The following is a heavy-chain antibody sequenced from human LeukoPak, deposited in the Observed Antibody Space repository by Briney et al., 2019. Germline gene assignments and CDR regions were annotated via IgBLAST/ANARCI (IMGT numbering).Heavy chain of an antibody. V-gene: IGHV3-23*01. CDR3: AKDSGNCINGVCYGTPFDY. CDR2: IDNSGGST. Sequence: GGSLRLSCAASGFSFSSYAMSWVRQAAGKGLEWVSGIDNSGGSTYYADSVKGRLTISRDNSKNTLYLQMNSLRAEDMAVYYCAKDSGNCINGVCYGTPFDYWGQGTLVTVSS. J-gene: IGHJ4*02. D-gene: IGHD2-8*01. CDR1: GFSFSSYA.